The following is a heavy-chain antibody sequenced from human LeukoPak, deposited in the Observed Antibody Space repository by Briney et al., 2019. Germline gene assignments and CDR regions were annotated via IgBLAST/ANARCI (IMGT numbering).Heavy chain of an antibody. CDR3: ARYGYYAYDY. D-gene: IGHD3-3*01. J-gene: IGHJ4*02. CDR1: GDSMNEYY. Sequence: TETLSLTCTVSGDSMNEYYWSWVRQPPGKGLELIGYVFYTGRTNYRPSLKNRVTISLDTSKNQFSLRLSSVTAADTAVYYCARYGYYAYDYWGQGNLVTVSS. V-gene: IGHV4-59*01. CDR2: VFYTGRT.